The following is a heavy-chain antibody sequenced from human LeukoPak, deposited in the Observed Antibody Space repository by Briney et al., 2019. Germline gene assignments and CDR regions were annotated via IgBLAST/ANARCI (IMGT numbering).Heavy chain of an antibody. CDR2: IIPIFGTA. CDR1: GGTFSSYA. CDR3: ARHSSSWPLPKNWFDP. D-gene: IGHD6-13*01. J-gene: IGHJ5*02. V-gene: IGHV1-69*13. Sequence: GASVKVSCKASGGTFSSYAISWVRQAPGQGLEWMGGIIPIFGTANYAQKFQGRVTITADESTSTAYMELSSLRSEDTAVYYCARHSSSWPLPKNWFDPWGQGTLVTVSS.